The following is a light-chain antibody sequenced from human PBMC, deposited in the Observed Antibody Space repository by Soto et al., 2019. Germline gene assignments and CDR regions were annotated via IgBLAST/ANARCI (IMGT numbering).Light chain of an antibody. Sequence: EIVMTQSPATLSVSPGERATLSCRASQSVSSNLAWYQQKPGQAPRLLFYGASTRATGIPVRFSASGSGTGFTLTISSLQSEDFAVYYCQQYNDWPRGYTFGQGTKLEIK. CDR3: QQYNDWPRGYT. CDR2: GAS. CDR1: QSVSSN. V-gene: IGKV3-15*01. J-gene: IGKJ2*01.